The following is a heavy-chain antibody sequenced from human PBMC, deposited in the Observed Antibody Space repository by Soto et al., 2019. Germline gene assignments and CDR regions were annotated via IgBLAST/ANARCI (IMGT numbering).Heavy chain of an antibody. J-gene: IGHJ6*02. Sequence: ASVKVSCKASGYTFTNYAMHWVRQAPGQRLEWMGWINAGNGNTKYSQKFQGRVTITRDTSASTAYMDLSGLRSEDTAVYYCARDFQPRIYSYKCMDVWGQGTTVTVSS. CDR3: ARDFQPRIYSYKCMDV. V-gene: IGHV1-3*01. CDR1: GYTFTNYA. CDR2: INAGNGNT.